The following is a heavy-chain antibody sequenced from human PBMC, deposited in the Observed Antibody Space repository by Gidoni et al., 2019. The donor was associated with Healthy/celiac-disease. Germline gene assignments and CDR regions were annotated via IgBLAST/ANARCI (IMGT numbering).Heavy chain of an antibody. D-gene: IGHD3-22*01. Sequence: EVQLVASGGGLVQPGGSLRLSCAASGFTVSSNYMSWVRQDPGKGLEWVSVIYSGGSTYYADSVKGRFTISRDNSKNTLYLQMNSLRAEDTAVYYCARDEDSSGYVAFDIWGQGTMVTVSS. CDR1: GFTVSSNY. V-gene: IGHV3-66*01. J-gene: IGHJ3*02. CDR3: ARDEDSSGYVAFDI. CDR2: IYSGGST.